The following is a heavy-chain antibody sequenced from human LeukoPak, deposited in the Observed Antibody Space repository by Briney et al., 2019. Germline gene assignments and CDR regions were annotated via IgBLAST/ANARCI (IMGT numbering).Heavy chain of an antibody. V-gene: IGHV5-51*01. CDR1: RYSFTSYW. CDR3: ARPVFGVVDYYGMDV. J-gene: IGHJ6*02. Sequence: GESLKISCKGSRYSFTSYWIGWVRQMPGKGLEWMGIIYPGDSDTRYSPSFQGQVTISADKSISTAYLQWSSLKASDTAMYYCARPVFGVVDYYGMDVWGQGTTVTVSS. CDR2: IYPGDSDT. D-gene: IGHD3-3*01.